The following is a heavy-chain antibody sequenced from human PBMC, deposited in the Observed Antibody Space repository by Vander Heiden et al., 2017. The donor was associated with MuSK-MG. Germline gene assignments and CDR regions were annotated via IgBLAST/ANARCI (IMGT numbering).Heavy chain of an antibody. D-gene: IGHD6-19*01. V-gene: IGHV1-69*01. J-gene: IGHJ3*02. CDR3: AREKEQWLVRGGAFDI. CDR1: GGTFSSYA. Sequence: QVQLVQSGAEVTKPGSSVKVSCKASGGTFSSYAISWVRQAPGQGLEWMGGIIPIFGTANYAQKFQGRVTITADESTSTAYMELSSLRSEDTAVYYCAREKEQWLVRGGAFDIWGQGTMVTVSS. CDR2: IIPIFGTA.